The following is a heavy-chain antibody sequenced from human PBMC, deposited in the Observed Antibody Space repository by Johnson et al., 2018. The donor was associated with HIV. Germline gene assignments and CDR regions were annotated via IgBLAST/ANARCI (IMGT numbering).Heavy chain of an antibody. J-gene: IGHJ3*02. V-gene: IGHV3-53*01. CDR3: AREDSSGYYGAFDI. Sequence: EQLVESGGGLIQPGGSLRLSCAASGFTVSSNYMSWVRQAPGKGLEWVSVIYSGGSTYYADSVKGRFTISRDNSKNTLYLQMNSLRAEDTAVYYCAREDSSGYYGAFDIWGQGTMVTVSS. CDR2: IYSGGST. D-gene: IGHD3-22*01. CDR1: GFTVSSNY.